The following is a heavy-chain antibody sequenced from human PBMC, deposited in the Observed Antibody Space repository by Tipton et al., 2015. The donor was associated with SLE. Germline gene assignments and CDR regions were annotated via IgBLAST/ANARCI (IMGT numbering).Heavy chain of an antibody. CDR3: ARDPAMATMGDDFDL. CDR2: ISSSSSYI. J-gene: IGHJ3*01. CDR1: GFTFSSYS. V-gene: IGHV3-21*01. D-gene: IGHD5-24*01. Sequence: GSLRLSCAASGFTFSSYSMNWVRQAPGKGLEWVSSISSSSSYIYYADSVKGRFTISRDNAKNSLYLQMNSLRAEDTAVYYCARDPAMATMGDDFDLWGQGTMVTVSS.